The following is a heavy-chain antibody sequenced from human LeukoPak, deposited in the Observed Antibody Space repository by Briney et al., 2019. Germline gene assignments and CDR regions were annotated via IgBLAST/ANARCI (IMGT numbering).Heavy chain of an antibody. Sequence: ASVKVSCKASGYTFTCYYMHWVRQAPGQGLEWMGWINPNSGGTNYAQKFQGRVTMTRDTSISTAYMELSRLRSDDTAVYYCARGDYSSSWYPGGDYWGQGTLVTVSS. CDR2: INPNSGGT. V-gene: IGHV1-2*02. CDR3: ARGDYSSSWYPGGDY. J-gene: IGHJ4*02. D-gene: IGHD6-13*01. CDR1: GYTFTCYY.